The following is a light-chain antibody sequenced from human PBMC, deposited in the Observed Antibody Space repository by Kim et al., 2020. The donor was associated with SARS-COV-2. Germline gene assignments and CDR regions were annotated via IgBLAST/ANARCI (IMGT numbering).Light chain of an antibody. J-gene: IGLJ1*01. Sequence: VSPGQTASITCSGDKLGDKYACWYQQKPGRSPVLVIYQDSKRPSGIPERFSGSNSGNTATLTISGTQAMDEADYYCQAWDSSTAVFGTGTKVTVL. V-gene: IGLV3-1*01. CDR2: QDS. CDR3: QAWDSSTAV. CDR1: KLGDKY.